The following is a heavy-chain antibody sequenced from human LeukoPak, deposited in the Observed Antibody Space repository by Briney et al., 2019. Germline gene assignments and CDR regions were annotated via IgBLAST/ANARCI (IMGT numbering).Heavy chain of an antibody. CDR2: ISSSSSYI. D-gene: IGHD3-16*02. V-gene: IGHV3-21*01. CDR1: GFTFSSYS. CDR3: ARGYLIAPFDY. Sequence: GGSLRLSCTASGFTFSSYSMNWVRQAPGKGLEWVSSISSSSSYIYYADSVKGRFTISRDNAKNSLYLQMNSLRAEDTAVYYCARGYLIAPFDYWGQGTLVTVSS. J-gene: IGHJ4*02.